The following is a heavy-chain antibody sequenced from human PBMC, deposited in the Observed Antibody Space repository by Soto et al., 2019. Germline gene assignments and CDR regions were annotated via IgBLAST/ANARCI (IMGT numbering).Heavy chain of an antibody. CDR3: ARGDYHDSSGPFSDAFDI. CDR1: GFTFSSYW. Sequence: GGSLRLSCAASGFTFSSYWMSWVRQTPGKGLEWVANIKPDGSEKWYVDSVKGRFTISRDNAKKSLYLQMNSLRVEDTAVYYCARGDYHDSSGPFSDAFDIWGQGTMVTVSS. V-gene: IGHV3-7*04. D-gene: IGHD3-22*01. J-gene: IGHJ3*02. CDR2: IKPDGSEK.